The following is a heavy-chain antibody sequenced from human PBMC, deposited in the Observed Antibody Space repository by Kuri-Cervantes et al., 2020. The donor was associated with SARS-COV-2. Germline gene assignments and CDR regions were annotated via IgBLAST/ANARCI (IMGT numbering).Heavy chain of an antibody. Sequence: SETLSLTCTVSGGSISSSSYYWGWIRQPPGKGLEWIGEINHSGSTNYNPSLKSRVTISVDMSKNQFSLKLSSVTAADTAVYYCLVATMEFRFDYWGQGTLVTVSS. V-gene: IGHV4-39*01. CDR2: INHSGST. J-gene: IGHJ4*02. CDR3: LVATMEFRFDY. CDR1: GGSISSSSYY. D-gene: IGHD5-12*01.